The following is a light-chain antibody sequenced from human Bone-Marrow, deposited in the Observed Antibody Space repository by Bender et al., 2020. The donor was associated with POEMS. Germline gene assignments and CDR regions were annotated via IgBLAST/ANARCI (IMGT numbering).Light chain of an antibody. V-gene: IGLV2-23*02. CDR2: EVN. J-gene: IGLJ3*02. CDR3: CSYAGGNTWV. Sequence: QSVLTQAASVSGSPGQSITISCTGTSSDVGSYNLVSWYQQHPGKAPKLMIYEVNKWPSGVSNRFSGSKSGNTASLTISGLQAEDEADYFCCSYAGGNTWVFGGGTRVSVL. CDR1: SSDVGSYNL.